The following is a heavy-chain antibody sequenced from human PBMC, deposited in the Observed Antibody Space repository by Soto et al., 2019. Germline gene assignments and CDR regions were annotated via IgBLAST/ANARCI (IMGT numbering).Heavy chain of an antibody. CDR3: ARDLAKGSGSAGFDY. Sequence: VASVKVSCKASGYTFTVYYMHSVRQAPGQGLEWMGWINPKSGGTMYPQKFQGRVTMTWDTSISTAYMALTRLRSDDTAVYYCARDLAKGSGSAGFDYWGQGTLVTVSS. CDR2: INPKSGGT. V-gene: IGHV1-2*02. J-gene: IGHJ4*02. D-gene: IGHD1-26*01. CDR1: GYTFTVYY.